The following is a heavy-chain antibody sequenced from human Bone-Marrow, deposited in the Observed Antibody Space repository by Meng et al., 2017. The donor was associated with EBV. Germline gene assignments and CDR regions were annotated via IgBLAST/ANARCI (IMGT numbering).Heavy chain of an antibody. CDR1: GGPFSSDA. Sequence: VRVVKSGGAVKEPGSPVKVACKTSGGPFSSDAISWVRQAPGQGLEWLGGLIPMFGAPNYAQKFQGRVTITADESTSTHYMELSSLRSEDTAVYYCASESGRGYTPDYWGQGTLVTVSS. D-gene: IGHD3-10*01. V-gene: IGHV1-69*12. J-gene: IGHJ4*02. CDR2: LIPMFGAP. CDR3: ASESGRGYTPDY.